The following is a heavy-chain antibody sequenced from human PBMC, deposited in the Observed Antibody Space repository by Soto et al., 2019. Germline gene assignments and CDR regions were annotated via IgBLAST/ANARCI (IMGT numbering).Heavy chain of an antibody. CDR2: MNPNSGNT. D-gene: IGHD6-25*01. J-gene: IGHJ5*02. Sequence: ASVKVSCKASGYTFTSYDINWVRQATGQGLEWMGWMNPNSGNTGYAQKFQGRVTMTRNTSISTAYMELSSLRSEDTAVYCCARARKRYNWFDPWGQGTLVTVSS. CDR1: GYTFTSYD. CDR3: ARARKRYNWFDP. V-gene: IGHV1-8*01.